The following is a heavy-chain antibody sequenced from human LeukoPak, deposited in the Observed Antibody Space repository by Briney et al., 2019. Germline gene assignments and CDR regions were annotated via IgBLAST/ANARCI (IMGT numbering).Heavy chain of an antibody. J-gene: IGHJ4*02. V-gene: IGHV1-2*02. Sequence: ASVKVSCKASGYTFTGQFMHWVRQAPGQGLEWMGWIDPSRGGTNYAQNFQGRVTMTRDTSIRTTYMELSRLTSEDTAVYYCARKGSDSSGSIDHWGQGTLVTVSS. CDR1: GYTFTGQF. CDR2: IDPSRGGT. CDR3: ARKGSDSSGSIDH. D-gene: IGHD3-22*01.